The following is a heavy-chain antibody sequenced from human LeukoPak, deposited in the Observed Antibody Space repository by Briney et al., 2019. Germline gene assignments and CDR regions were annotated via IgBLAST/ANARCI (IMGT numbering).Heavy chain of an antibody. J-gene: IGHJ4*02. CDR1: GYSISSGYY. Sequence: SETLSLTCAVSGYSISSGYYWGWIRQPPGKGLEWIGSIYHSGSTYYNPSLKSRVTISVDTSKNQFSLKLSSVTAADTAVYYCARAGGYRGYDQIFDYWGQGTLVTVSS. V-gene: IGHV4-38-2*01. CDR3: ARAGGYRGYDQIFDY. D-gene: IGHD5-12*01. CDR2: IYHSGST.